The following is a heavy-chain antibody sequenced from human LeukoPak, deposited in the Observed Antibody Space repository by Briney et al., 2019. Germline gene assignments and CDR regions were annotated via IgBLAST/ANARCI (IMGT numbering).Heavy chain of an antibody. CDR1: GFTFSSYE. V-gene: IGHV3-48*03. D-gene: IGHD6-13*01. J-gene: IGHJ4*02. Sequence: GGSLRLSCAASGFTFSSYEMNWVRQAPGKGLEWVSYISISGSTFYYADSVKGRFTISRDNAKNSLYLQMNSLRAEDTAVYYCARDNRGSSWYFDYWGQGTLVTVSS. CDR2: ISISGSTF. CDR3: ARDNRGSSWYFDY.